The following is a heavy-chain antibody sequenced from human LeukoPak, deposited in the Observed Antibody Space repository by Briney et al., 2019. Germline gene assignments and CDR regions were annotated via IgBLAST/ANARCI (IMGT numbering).Heavy chain of an antibody. CDR3: ARVIAVAGNLGWNYYYGMDV. CDR2: MNPNRGNT. CDR1: GYPFSSYD. V-gene: IGHV1-8*01. D-gene: IGHD6-19*01. Sequence: ASVKVSCKASGYPFSSYDLNWVRQATGQGLEWMGWMNPNRGNTGYAQKFRGRVTMTRNTSISTAYMELSSLRSEDTAVYYCARVIAVAGNLGWNYYYGMDVWGQGTTVTVSS. J-gene: IGHJ6*02.